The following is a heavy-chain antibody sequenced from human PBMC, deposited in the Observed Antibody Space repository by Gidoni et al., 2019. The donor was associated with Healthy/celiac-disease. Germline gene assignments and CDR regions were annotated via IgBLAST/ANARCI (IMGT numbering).Heavy chain of an antibody. CDR3: ARWSKFLGSSSIRYYYYGMDV. D-gene: IGHD6-6*01. CDR1: VRPFSSSA. V-gene: IGHV1-69*06. CDR2: IIPIFGTA. Sequence: QVQLVQSGAELKKPGSSVKVPCKSSVRPFSSSAISWVRQAPGPGLEWMGGIIPIFGTANYAQKYQGRVTITADKSTSTDYMELSSLRSEDTAVYYCARWSKFLGSSSIRYYYYGMDVWGQGTTVTVSS. J-gene: IGHJ6*02.